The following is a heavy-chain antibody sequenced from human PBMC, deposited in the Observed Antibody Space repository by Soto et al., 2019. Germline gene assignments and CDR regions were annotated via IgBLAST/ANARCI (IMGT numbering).Heavy chain of an antibody. CDR2: IVPILRRA. CDR3: ARGVPPDLGSVYNWSDP. V-gene: IGHV1-69*10. CDR1: GGAFSSYA. D-gene: IGHD2-2*01. J-gene: IGHJ5*02. Sequence: SVKVSCKTSGGAFSSYAISWVRQAPGQGLEWMGGIVPILRRADYAQKFQGRVTVTADEAASTAYMELTSLRSEDTAVYYCARGVPPDLGSVYNWSDPWGQGTLVTVYS.